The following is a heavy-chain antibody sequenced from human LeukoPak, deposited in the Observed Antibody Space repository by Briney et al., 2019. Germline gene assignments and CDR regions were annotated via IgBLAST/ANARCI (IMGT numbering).Heavy chain of an antibody. D-gene: IGHD4-17*01. Sequence: GGSLRLSCASSGFTLTSYGMHWVRQAPGKGLEWVAVIWYDGSNKYYADSVKGRFTISRDNSKNTLYLQMNSLRAEDTAVYYCARDSDGDYGWVDYWGQETLVTVSS. J-gene: IGHJ4*02. CDR3: ARDSDGDYGWVDY. V-gene: IGHV3-33*01. CDR1: GFTLTSYG. CDR2: IWYDGSNK.